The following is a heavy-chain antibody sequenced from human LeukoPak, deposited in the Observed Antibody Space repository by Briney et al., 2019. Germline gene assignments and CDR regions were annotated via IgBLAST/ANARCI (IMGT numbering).Heavy chain of an antibody. CDR2: ISSSSGAI. V-gene: IGHV3-48*02. J-gene: IGHJ4*02. CDR3: AQKGGTDH. Sequence: GGSLRLSCAAPGFSFSRFGMNWVRQAPGKGLEWISYISSSSGAIYYADSVKGRFAISRDNAKNSLYLQMSSLRDEDTAIYYCAQKGGTDHWGQGTLVTVSS. D-gene: IGHD2-15*01. CDR1: GFSFSRFG.